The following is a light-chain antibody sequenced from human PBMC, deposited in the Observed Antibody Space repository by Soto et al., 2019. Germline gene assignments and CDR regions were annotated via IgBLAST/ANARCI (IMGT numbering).Light chain of an antibody. Sequence: IQMTQSPSTLSASVGDRVTLTCRASQSIKNWLAWYQQKPGNAPKLLIYAASSLQSGVPSRFSGSGSGTDFTLTISSLQPEDFATYYRLQDYNYPRTFGQGTKVDIK. CDR2: AAS. CDR1: QSIKNW. J-gene: IGKJ1*01. CDR3: LQDYNYPRT. V-gene: IGKV1-6*01.